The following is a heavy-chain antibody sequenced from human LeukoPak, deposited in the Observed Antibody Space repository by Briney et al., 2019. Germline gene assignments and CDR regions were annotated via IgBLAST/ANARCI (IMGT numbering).Heavy chain of an antibody. V-gene: IGHV4-31*03. Sequence: SETLSLTCTVSGGSISSGVYYWSWIRQHPGKGLEWIGYIYYSGSTYSNPSLKSRLTMSVDISKNQFSLKLSSVTAADAAVYYCARGVKGLRGAFDIWGQGTMVTVSS. D-gene: IGHD3-10*01. CDR3: ARGVKGLRGAFDI. CDR2: IYYSGST. CDR1: GGSISSGVYY. J-gene: IGHJ3*02.